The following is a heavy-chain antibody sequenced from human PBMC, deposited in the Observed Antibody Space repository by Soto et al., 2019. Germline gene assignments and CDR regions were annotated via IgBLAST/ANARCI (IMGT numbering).Heavy chain of an antibody. CDR1: GGSISSSSYY. CDR3: ARSAPIPLRFLEWSPGVWFDP. D-gene: IGHD3-3*01. V-gene: IGHV4-39*01. CDR2: IYYSGST. J-gene: IGHJ5*02. Sequence: SETLSLTCTVSGGSISSSSYYWGWIRQPPGKGLEWIGSIYYSGSTYYNPSLKSRVTISVDTSKNQFSLKLSSVTAADTAVYYRARSAPIPLRFLEWSPGVWFDPWGQGTLVTVSS.